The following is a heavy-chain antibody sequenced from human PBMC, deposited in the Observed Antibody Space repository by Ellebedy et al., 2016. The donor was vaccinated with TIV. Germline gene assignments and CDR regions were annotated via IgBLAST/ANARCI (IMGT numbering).Heavy chain of an antibody. D-gene: IGHD3-22*01. CDR3: ATIYYDSSGYGYMDV. CDR1: GGSVSSGSYY. CDR2: IYYTGST. J-gene: IGHJ6*03. Sequence: SETLSLTXNVSGGSVSSGSYYWTWTRQSPGKGLEWIGYIYYTGSTNYNPSLKSRVTISVHTSKNQFSLRLSSVTPADTAVYYCATIYYDSSGYGYMDVWGKGTTVTVSS. V-gene: IGHV4-61*01.